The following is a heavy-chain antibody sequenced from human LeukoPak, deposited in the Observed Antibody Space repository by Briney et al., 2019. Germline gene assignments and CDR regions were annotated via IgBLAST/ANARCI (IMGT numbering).Heavy chain of an antibody. D-gene: IGHD6-19*01. V-gene: IGHV4-31*03. Sequence: SETLSLTCTVSGGSISSGGYYWSWIRQHPGKGLEWIGYIYCSGSTYYNPSLKSRVTISVDTSKNQFSLKLSSVTAADTAVYYCARGVGYSSGWHGADAFDIWGQGTMVTVSS. CDR1: GGSISSGGYY. J-gene: IGHJ3*02. CDR3: ARGVGYSSGWHGADAFDI. CDR2: IYCSGST.